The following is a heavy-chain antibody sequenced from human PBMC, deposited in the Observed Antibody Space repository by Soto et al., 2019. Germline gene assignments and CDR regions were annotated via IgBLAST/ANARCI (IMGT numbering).Heavy chain of an antibody. D-gene: IGHD1-26*01. CDR2: ISGRGGST. Sequence: EVQLLESGGGLVQPGGSLRLSCAASGFTFSSYAMSWVRQAPGKGLEWVSAISGRGGSTYYADSVKGRFTISRDNSTNTLYLQMNSLRAEDTAAYYCAKVYAGATVPNDYWGQGTLVTVSS. CDR1: GFTFSSYA. V-gene: IGHV3-23*01. CDR3: AKVYAGATVPNDY. J-gene: IGHJ4*02.